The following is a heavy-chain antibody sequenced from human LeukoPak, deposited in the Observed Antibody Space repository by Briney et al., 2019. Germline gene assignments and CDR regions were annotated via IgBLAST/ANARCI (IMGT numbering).Heavy chain of an antibody. CDR3: AREGACSSTSCYADY. D-gene: IGHD2-2*01. V-gene: IGHV1-69*01. CDR2: IIPIFGTA. J-gene: IGHJ4*02. Sequence: SVKVSRKASGGTFSSYAISWVRQAPGQGLEWMGGIIPIFGTANYAQKFQGRVTITADESTSTAYMELSSLRSEDTAVYYCAREGACSSTSCYADYWGQGTLVTVSS. CDR1: GGTFSSYA.